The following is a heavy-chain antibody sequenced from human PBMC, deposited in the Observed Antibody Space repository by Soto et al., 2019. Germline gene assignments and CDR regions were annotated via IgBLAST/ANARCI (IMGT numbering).Heavy chain of an antibody. J-gene: IGHJ5*02. CDR2: MHHTQGT. CDR3: ARVPFVGYFDWLDP. V-gene: IGHV4-59*01. D-gene: IGHD3-9*01. CDR1: GASISSYY. Sequence: SETLSLTCSVPGASISSYYWTWIRQPPGGGLEWIGYMHHTQGTNDNPSLRGRVHMSIDTSMNQFSLRLTSVTAADTAVYYCARVPFVGYFDWLDPWGHGTLVTVSS.